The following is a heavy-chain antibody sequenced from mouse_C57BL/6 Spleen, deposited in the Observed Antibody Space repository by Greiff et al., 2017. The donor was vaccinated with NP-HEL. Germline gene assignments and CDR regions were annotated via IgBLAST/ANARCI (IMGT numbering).Heavy chain of an antibody. CDR1: GYTFTSYT. V-gene: IGHV1-4*01. Sequence: LEESGAELARPGASVKMSCKASGYTFTSYTMHWVKQRPGQGLEWIGYINPSSGYTKYNQKFKDKATLTADKSSSTAYMQLSSLTSEDSAVYYCARSYDGYYENFDYWGQGTTLTVSS. CDR3: ARSYDGYYENFDY. D-gene: IGHD2-3*01. CDR2: INPSSGYT. J-gene: IGHJ2*01.